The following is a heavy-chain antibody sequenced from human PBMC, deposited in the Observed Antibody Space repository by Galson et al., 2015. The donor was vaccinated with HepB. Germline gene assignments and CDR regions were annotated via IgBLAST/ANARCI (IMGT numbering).Heavy chain of an antibody. Sequence: SVKVSCKASGYTFTSYGISWVRQAPGQGLEWMGWISADNGNTNYAQNLQGRVTMTTDTSTSTAYMELRSLRSDDTAVYYCARGFSEYNWFDPWGQGTLVTVSS. CDR1: GYTFTSYG. D-gene: IGHD3-3*01. CDR2: ISADNGNT. CDR3: ARGFSEYNWFDP. V-gene: IGHV1-18*01. J-gene: IGHJ5*02.